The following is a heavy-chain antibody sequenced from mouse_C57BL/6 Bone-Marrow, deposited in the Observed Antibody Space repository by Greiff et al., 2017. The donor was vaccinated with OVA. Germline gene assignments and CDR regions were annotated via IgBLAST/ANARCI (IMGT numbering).Heavy chain of an antibody. CDR1: GYSITSGYY. CDR3: ASGPPPDY. Sequence: EVKLLESGPGLVKPSQSLSLTCSVTGYSITSGYYWNWIRQFPGNKLEWMGYISYDGSNNYNPSLKNRISITRDTSKNQFFLKLNSVTTEDTATYYCASGPPPDYWGQGTTLTVSA. CDR2: ISYDGSN. V-gene: IGHV3-6*01. J-gene: IGHJ2*01.